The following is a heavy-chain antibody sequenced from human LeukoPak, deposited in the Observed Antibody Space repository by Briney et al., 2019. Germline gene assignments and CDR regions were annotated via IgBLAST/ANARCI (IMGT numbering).Heavy chain of an antibody. CDR2: INHSGST. J-gene: IGHJ4*02. CDR3: ARSFAGYSGSYYALDY. D-gene: IGHD1-26*01. CDR1: GGSFSGYY. V-gene: IGHV4-34*01. Sequence: PSETLSLTCAVYGGSFSGYYWSWIRQPPGKGLEWIGEINHSGSTNYNPSLKSRVTISVDRSKNQFSLKLSSVTAADTAVYYCARSFAGYSGSYYALDYWGQGTLVTVSS.